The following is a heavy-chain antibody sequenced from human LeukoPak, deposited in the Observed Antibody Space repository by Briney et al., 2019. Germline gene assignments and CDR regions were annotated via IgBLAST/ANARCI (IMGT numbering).Heavy chain of an antibody. CDR3: ASDQHLVVAAK. CDR1: GFAFSSSA. Sequence: GGSLRLSCAASGFAFSSSAMHWVRQSPGKGLEWLAILSFDGSQMYYADSMKGRFTISRDNSKNTLYLQMNSLRAEDTAVYYCASDQHLVVAAKWGQGTLVTVSS. J-gene: IGHJ4*02. CDR2: LSFDGSQM. D-gene: IGHD2-15*01. V-gene: IGHV3-33*05.